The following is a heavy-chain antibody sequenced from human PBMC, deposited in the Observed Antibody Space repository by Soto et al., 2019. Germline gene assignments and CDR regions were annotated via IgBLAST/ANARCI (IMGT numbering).Heavy chain of an antibody. Sequence: SETLSLTCTVSGGSIISGGYYWIWIRQHPGKGLEWIGYIYYSRSTYYNPSLKSRVTISVDTSKNQFSLKLSSVTAADTAVYYCARESSSSLYYYYGMDVWGQGTTVTVSS. D-gene: IGHD6-6*01. CDR1: GGSIISGGYY. CDR2: IYYSRST. CDR3: ARESSSSLYYYYGMDV. V-gene: IGHV4-31*03. J-gene: IGHJ6*02.